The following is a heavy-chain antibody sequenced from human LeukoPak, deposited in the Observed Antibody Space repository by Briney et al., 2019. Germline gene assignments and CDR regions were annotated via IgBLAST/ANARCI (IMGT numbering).Heavy chain of an antibody. CDR1: GGSISSGGYY. V-gene: IGHV4-30-2*01. J-gene: IGHJ4*02. D-gene: IGHD3-10*01. Sequence: SQTLSLTCTVSGGSISSGGYYWSWIRQPPGKGLEWIGYIYHSGSTYYNPSLKSRVTISVDRSKNQFSLKLSSVTAADTAVYYCARIRIVRLTYYYGSGSDYWGQGTLVTVSS. CDR3: ARIRIVRLTYYYGSGSDY. CDR2: IYHSGST.